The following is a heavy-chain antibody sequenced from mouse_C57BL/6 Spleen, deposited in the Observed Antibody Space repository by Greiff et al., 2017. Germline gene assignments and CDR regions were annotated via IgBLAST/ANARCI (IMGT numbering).Heavy chain of an antibody. CDR1: GYTFTSYW. CDR2: IDPSDSYT. D-gene: IGHD2-4*01. J-gene: IGHJ2*01. Sequence: QVQLQQSGAELVMPGASVKLSCKASGYTFTSYWMHWVKQRPGQGLEWIGEIDPSDSYTNYNQKFKGKSTLTVDKSSSTAYMQLSSLTSEDSAVYYCARRGYDYGPFYFDYWGQGTTLSVSS. CDR3: ARRGYDYGPFYFDY. V-gene: IGHV1-69*01.